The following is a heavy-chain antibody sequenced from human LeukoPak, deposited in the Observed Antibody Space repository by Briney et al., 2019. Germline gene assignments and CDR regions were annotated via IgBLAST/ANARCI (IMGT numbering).Heavy chain of an antibody. Sequence: PGGSLRLSCAASGFTFSTYAMSWIRQAPGKGLEWVSALSGSGATTYYADSVKGRFTISRDNSKNTLYLQMNSLRAEDTAVYYCATAMPRSWGQGTLVTVSS. CDR3: ATAMPRS. CDR2: LSGSGATT. D-gene: IGHD2-2*01. V-gene: IGHV3-23*01. CDR1: GFTFSTYA. J-gene: IGHJ4*02.